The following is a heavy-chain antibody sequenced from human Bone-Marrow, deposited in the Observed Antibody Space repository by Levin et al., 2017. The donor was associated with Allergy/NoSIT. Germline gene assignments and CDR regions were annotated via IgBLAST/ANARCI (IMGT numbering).Heavy chain of an antibody. J-gene: IGHJ4*02. Sequence: GESLKISCKASGYILSTYYIHWVRQAPGQGLEWMGLIDPSNGGTSYAQNLQERITMTRDTSTSSVYVELTSLRSADTAMYYCARDLGRRAEIWGQGTLVTVSS. CDR3: ARDLGRRAEI. D-gene: IGHD1-14*01. CDR1: GYILSTYY. CDR2: IDPSNGGT. V-gene: IGHV1-46*01.